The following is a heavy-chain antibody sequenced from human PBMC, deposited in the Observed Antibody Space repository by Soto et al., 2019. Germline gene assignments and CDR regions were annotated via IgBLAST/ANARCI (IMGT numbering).Heavy chain of an antibody. CDR3: AREGGESSDGLYYFDS. J-gene: IGHJ4*02. D-gene: IGHD3-16*01. Sequence: PSETLSLTCTVSGGSTSSDNYWSWIRQPPGKGLEWIGHIYYSGNTDYNPSLKSRLAISIDTSKNQFSLKLSSVTAADTAVYFCAREGGESSDGLYYFDSWGQGSLVTVAS. V-gene: IGHV4-30-4*01. CDR2: IYYSGNT. CDR1: GGSTSSDNY.